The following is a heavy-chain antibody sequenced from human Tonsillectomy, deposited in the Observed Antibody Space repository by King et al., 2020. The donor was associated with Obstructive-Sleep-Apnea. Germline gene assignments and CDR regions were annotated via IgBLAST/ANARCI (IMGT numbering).Heavy chain of an antibody. Sequence: VQLVESGGGVVQPGRSLRLSCAASGFTFSTYSMHWVRQAPGRGLEWVAVIVYDGNNQYYADSVKGRFTISRDTSKNTLFLQLNSLRSEDTAVYYCAREDRVEATYCLDYWGQGTLVTVSS. CDR1: GFTFSTYS. CDR3: AREDRVEATYCLDY. D-gene: IGHD1-26*01. V-gene: IGHV3-30-3*01. CDR2: IVYDGNNQ. J-gene: IGHJ4*02.